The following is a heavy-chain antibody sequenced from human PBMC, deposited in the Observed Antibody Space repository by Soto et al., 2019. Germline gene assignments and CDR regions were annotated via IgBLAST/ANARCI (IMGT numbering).Heavy chain of an antibody. D-gene: IGHD5-12*01. CDR2: INPSGGST. CDR3: AKGYSGYDSDPTWTFDY. CDR1: GYTFTSYY. V-gene: IGHV1-46*01. J-gene: IGHJ4*02. Sequence: GASVKVSCKASGYTFTSYYMHWVRQAPGQGLEWMGIINPSGGSTNYAQKFQGRVTITADESTSTAYMELSSLRSEDTAVYYCAKGYSGYDSDPTWTFDYWGQGTLVTVSS.